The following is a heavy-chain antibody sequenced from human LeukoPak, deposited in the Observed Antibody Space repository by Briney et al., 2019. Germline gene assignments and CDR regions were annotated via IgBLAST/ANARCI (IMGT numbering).Heavy chain of an antibody. D-gene: IGHD3-10*01. CDR3: AISGLGFGEFRGLDY. V-gene: IGHV3-53*01. CDR2: IFSSGPT. J-gene: IGHJ4*02. CDR1: GFTVSNNY. Sequence: GGSLRLSCAASGFTVSNNYMNWVRQAPGKGLEWVSVIFSSGPTYYADSVKGRFTISRDTSKNALYLQMNSLRAEDTAVYYCAISGLGFGEFRGLDYWGQGTLVTVSS.